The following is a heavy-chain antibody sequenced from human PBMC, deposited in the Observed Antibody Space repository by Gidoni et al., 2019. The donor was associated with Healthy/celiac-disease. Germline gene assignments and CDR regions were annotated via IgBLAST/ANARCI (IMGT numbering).Heavy chain of an antibody. J-gene: IGHJ3*02. Sequence: EVQLLESGGGLVQPGGSLRLSCAASGFTFSSYAMSWVRQAPGKGLEWISAISGSGGSTYYADSVKGRFTISIDNSKNTLYLQMNSLRAEDTAVYYCAKDPPEEWEHYDAFDIWGQGTMVTVSS. CDR1: GFTFSSYA. D-gene: IGHD1-26*01. V-gene: IGHV3-23*01. CDR2: ISGSGGST. CDR3: AKDPPEEWEHYDAFDI.